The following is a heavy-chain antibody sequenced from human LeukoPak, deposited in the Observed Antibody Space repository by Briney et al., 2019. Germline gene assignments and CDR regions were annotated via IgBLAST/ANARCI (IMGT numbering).Heavy chain of an antibody. V-gene: IGHV1-46*01. J-gene: IGHJ4*02. Sequence: GASVNVSCKASGYTFTSYYMHWVRQAPGQGLEWMGIINPSGGSTSYAQKFQGRVTMTRDTSTSTVYMELSSLRSGDTAVYYCARDISIAAAGYWGQGTLVTVSS. CDR2: INPSGGST. CDR1: GYTFTSYY. D-gene: IGHD6-13*01. CDR3: ARDISIAAAGY.